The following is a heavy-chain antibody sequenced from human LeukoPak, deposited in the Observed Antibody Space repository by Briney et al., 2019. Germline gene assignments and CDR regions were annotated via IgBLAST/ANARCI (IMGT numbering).Heavy chain of an antibody. V-gene: IGHV4-59*01. Sequence: SETLSLTCTVSGGSISSYYWSWIRQPPGKGLEWIGYIYYSGSTNYNPSLKSRVTISVDTSKNQFSLKLSSVTAADTAVYYCARDANYYDSSGLDYWGQGTLVTVSS. CDR3: ARDANYYDSSGLDY. D-gene: IGHD3-22*01. J-gene: IGHJ4*02. CDR1: GGSISSYY. CDR2: IYYSGST.